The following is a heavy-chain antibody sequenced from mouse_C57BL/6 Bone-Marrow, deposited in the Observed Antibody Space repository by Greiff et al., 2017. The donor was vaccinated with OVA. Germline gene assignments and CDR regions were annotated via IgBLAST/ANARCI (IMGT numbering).Heavy chain of an antibody. Sequence: DVMLVESGGGLVQSGRSLRLSCATSGFTFSDFYMEWVRQAPGKGLEWIAASRNKANDYTTEYSASVKGRFIVSRDTSQSILYLQMTALRAEDTAIYYCARDGYAMDYWGQGTSVTVSS. CDR1: GFTFSDFY. D-gene: IGHD2-12*01. J-gene: IGHJ4*01. V-gene: IGHV7-1*01. CDR3: ARDGYAMDY. CDR2: SRNKANDYTT.